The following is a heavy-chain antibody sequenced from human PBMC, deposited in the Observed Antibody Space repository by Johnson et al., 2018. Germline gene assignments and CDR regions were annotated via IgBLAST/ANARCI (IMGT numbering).Heavy chain of an antibody. CDR2: IWYDGSNK. V-gene: IGHV3-33*01. CDR3: SRGYYYDRSGYYPPFDAFDI. Sequence: QVQLVESGGGVVQPGRSLRLSCAASGFTFSSYGMHWVRQAPGKGLEWVAVIWYDGSNKYYADSVKGRFTISSDNSKKTLYLQMNSRRAEDTAVYYCSRGYYYDRSGYYPPFDAFDIGGQGTTVTGSS. CDR1: GFTFSSYG. D-gene: IGHD3-22*01. J-gene: IGHJ3*02.